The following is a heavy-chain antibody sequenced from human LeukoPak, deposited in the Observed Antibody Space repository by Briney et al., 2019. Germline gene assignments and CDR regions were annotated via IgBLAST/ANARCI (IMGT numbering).Heavy chain of an antibody. J-gene: IGHJ4*02. CDR1: GFTFDDYG. D-gene: IGHD5-18*01. CDR2: RNGGST. V-gene: IGHV3-20*04. CDR3: ARDLNRGYTYGTPLEY. Sequence: PGGSLRLSCAASGFTFDDYGMSWVRQAPGKGLEWVSGRNGGSTGYADSVKGRFTISRDNARNSLYLQMNSLRAEDTALYYCARDLNRGYTYGTPLEYWGQGTLVTVSS.